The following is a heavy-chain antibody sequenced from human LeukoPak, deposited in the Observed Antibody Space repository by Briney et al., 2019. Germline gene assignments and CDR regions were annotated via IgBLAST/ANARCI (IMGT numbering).Heavy chain of an antibody. CDR3: VTLTKAVNQGAFDI. J-gene: IGHJ3*02. D-gene: IGHD3-9*01. CDR1: GFSFSSYW. Sequence: PGGSLRLSCAASGFSFSSYWVHWIRQAPGKGLVWVVRINADGSSISYVDSVKGRFTISRDSAENTLDLQMKSLRAEDKAVYYCVTLTKAVNQGAFDIWGQGTMVTVSS. V-gene: IGHV3-74*01. CDR2: INADGSSI.